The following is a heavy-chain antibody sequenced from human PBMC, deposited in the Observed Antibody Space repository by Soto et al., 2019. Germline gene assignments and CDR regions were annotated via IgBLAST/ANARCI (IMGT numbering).Heavy chain of an antibody. J-gene: IGHJ3*02. Sequence: SLTCTVSGGSISSGGYSWTWIRQHPGKGLEWIGYIYYSGSTYYNPSLKSRVTISVDTSKNQFSLKLSSVTAADTAVYYCARPHMVRDPSGAFDIWGQRTMVTVSS. D-gene: IGHD3-10*01. CDR3: ARPHMVRDPSGAFDI. V-gene: IGHV4-31*03. CDR2: IYYSGST. CDR1: GGSISSGGYS.